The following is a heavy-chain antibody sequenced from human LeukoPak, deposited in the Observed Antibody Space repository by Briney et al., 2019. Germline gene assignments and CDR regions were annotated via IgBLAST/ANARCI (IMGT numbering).Heavy chain of an antibody. D-gene: IGHD5-12*01. CDR1: VGSISTSSDY. J-gene: IGHJ4*02. Sequence: SESLSLTCAVAVGSISTSSDYWGWIRQPPGKGLEWIGSIYYSGSTYYNPSLKSRVTISVDTSKNQFSLKLSSVTAADTAVYYCARRYIVAGTTYWGQGTLVTVSS. CDR2: IYYSGST. CDR3: ARRYIVAGTTY. V-gene: IGHV4-39*01.